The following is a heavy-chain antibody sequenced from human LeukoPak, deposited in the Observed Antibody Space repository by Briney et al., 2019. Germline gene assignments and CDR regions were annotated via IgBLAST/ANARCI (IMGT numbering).Heavy chain of an antibody. Sequence: PGGSLRLSCAASGSTFSSYSMNWVRQAPGKGLEWVSYISSSSSNIYYADSVKGRFTISRDNAKNSLYLQMNSLRDEDTAVYYCARDYYGSGSWPRYYYYMDVWGKGTTVTVSS. CDR3: ARDYYGSGSWPRYYYYMDV. D-gene: IGHD3-10*01. V-gene: IGHV3-48*02. J-gene: IGHJ6*03. CDR2: ISSSSSNI. CDR1: GSTFSSYS.